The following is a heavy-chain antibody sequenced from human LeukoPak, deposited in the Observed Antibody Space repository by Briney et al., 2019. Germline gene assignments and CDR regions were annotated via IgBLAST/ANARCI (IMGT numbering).Heavy chain of an antibody. CDR2: IIPIFGSA. D-gene: IGHD5-18*01. CDR1: GGTFSSYT. Sequence: GASVKVSCKASGGTFSSYTISWVRQAPGQGLEWMGGIIPIFGSANYAQKFQGRVTITADDSTRTAYMELSSLRSEDTAVYYCAADRYTAMDVYYYYGMDVWGQGTTVTVSS. CDR3: AADRYTAMDVYYYYGMDV. J-gene: IGHJ6*02. V-gene: IGHV1-69*13.